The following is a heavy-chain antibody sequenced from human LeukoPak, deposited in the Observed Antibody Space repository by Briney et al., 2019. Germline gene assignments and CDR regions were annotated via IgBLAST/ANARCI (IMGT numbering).Heavy chain of an antibody. CDR1: GGSISSGGYY. Sequence: SQTLSLTCTVSGGSISSGGYYWSWIRQRPGKGLEWIGYIYYSGSTYYNPSLKSRVTISVDTSKNQFSLKLSSVTAADTAVYYCARGPSYYDYVWGSYRPFDYWGRGTLVTVSS. J-gene: IGHJ4*02. CDR3: ARGPSYYDYVWGSYRPFDY. CDR2: IYYSGST. D-gene: IGHD3-16*02. V-gene: IGHV4-31*03.